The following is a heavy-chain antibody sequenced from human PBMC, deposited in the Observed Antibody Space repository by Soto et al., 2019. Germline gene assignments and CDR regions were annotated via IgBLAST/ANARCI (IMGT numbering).Heavy chain of an antibody. D-gene: IGHD6-19*01. J-gene: IGHJ4*02. CDR3: TTDRRAVAGTFFDY. CDR1: GFTFSNAW. V-gene: IGHV3-15*01. CDR2: IKSKTDGGTT. Sequence: GSLRLSCAASGFTFSNAWMSWVRQAPGKGLEWVGRIKSKTDGGTTDYAAPVKGRFTISRDDSKNTLYLQMNSLKTEDTAVYYCTTDRRAVAGTFFDYWGQGTLVTVSS.